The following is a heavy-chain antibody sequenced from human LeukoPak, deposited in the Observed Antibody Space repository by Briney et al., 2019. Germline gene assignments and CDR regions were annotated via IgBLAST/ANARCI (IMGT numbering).Heavy chain of an antibody. CDR2: IIPILGIA. CDR1: GGTFSSYA. J-gene: IGHJ4*02. V-gene: IGHV1-69*04. Sequence: SVKVSCKASGGTFSSYAISWMRQAPGQGLEWMGRIIPILGIANYAQKFQGRVTITADKSTSTAYMELSSLRSEDTAVYYCARDSDCSNTSCHYDFDYWGQGTLVTVSS. D-gene: IGHD2-2*01. CDR3: ARDSDCSNTSCHYDFDY.